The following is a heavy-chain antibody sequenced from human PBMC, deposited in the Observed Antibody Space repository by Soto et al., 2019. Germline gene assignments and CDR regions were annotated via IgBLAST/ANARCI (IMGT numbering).Heavy chain of an antibody. V-gene: IGHV4-34*01. CDR3: AGQPTAGSYYDLGSYYYYYAMDV. CDR1: GGSFIGYY. J-gene: IGHJ6*02. D-gene: IGHD3-10*01. Sequence: SETLSLTCAVYGGSFIGYYWSWIRQPPGKGLEWIGEINHSGSTNYNPSLKSRVTISVDTSKNQFSLKLSSVTAADTAVYYCAGQPTAGSYYDLGSYYYYYAMDVWGQGTTVTVSS. CDR2: INHSGST.